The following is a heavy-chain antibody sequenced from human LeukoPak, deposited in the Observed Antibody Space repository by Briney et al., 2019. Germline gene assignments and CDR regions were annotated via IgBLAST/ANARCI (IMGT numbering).Heavy chain of an antibody. CDR3: ARGPMVRGPDY. CDR1: GFTFSSYS. CDR2: ISSSSSNK. D-gene: IGHD3-10*01. J-gene: IGHJ4*02. V-gene: IGHV3-21*01. Sequence: GGSLRLSCAASGFTFSSYSMNWVRQAPGKGLEWVSSISSSSSNKYYADSVKGRFTISRDNSKNSLYLQMNSLRAEDTAVYYCARGPMVRGPDYWGQGTLVTVSS.